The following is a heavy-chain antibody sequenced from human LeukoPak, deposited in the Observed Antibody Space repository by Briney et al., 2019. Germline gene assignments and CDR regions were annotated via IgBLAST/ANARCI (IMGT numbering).Heavy chain of an antibody. CDR3: AREATTSRPGDY. Sequence: HAGGSLRLSCAASGFTFSNFWMKWVRQAPGKGLEWVANVNQDGSETHYVDSVKGRFTISRDNAKNSLFLQLNSLRAEDTAVYYCAREATTSRPGDYWGLGTLVTVSS. D-gene: IGHD1-1*01. CDR2: VNQDGSET. V-gene: IGHV3-7*01. J-gene: IGHJ4*02. CDR1: GFTFSNFW.